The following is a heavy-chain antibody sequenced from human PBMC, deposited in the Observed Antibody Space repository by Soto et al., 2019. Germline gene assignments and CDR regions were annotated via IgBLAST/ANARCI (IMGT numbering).Heavy chain of an antibody. Sequence: EVQLVESGGGLVQPGGSLRLSCAASGFTVSSNYMSWVRQAPGKGLEWVSVIYSGGSTYYADSVKGRFTISRHNSKNTLYLQMNSLRAEDTAVYYCARVWSSGWYPFDYWGQGTLVTVSS. V-gene: IGHV3-53*04. CDR2: IYSGGST. CDR3: ARVWSSGWYPFDY. CDR1: GFTVSSNY. J-gene: IGHJ4*02. D-gene: IGHD6-19*01.